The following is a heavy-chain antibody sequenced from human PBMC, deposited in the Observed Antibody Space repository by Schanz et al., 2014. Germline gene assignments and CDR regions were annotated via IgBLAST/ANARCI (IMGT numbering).Heavy chain of an antibody. J-gene: IGHJ4*02. V-gene: IGHV1-2*04. Sequence: QVQLVQSGAEVKKPGASVKVSCKASGYTTFTDYYIHWVRQAPGQGLEWMGWINPNSGDTNYAQKFQGWVTMTRATSISTAYMEVSRLKSDDTAVYYCARGYGDSPTDFWGQGTLVNVSS. CDR2: INPNSGDT. D-gene: IGHD4-17*01. CDR3: ARGYGDSPTDF. CDR1: GYTTFTDYY.